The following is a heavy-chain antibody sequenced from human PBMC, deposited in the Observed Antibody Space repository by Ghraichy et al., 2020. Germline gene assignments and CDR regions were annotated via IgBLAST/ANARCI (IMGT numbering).Heavy chain of an antibody. Sequence: GGSPRLSCAASGFTVSNNYMSWVRQAPGKGLEWFSVFYSGGSTYYADSVKGRFTISRDNSKNTLYLQMNSLRVEDTAVYYCARCRMYSSGWSDWGQGTLVTVSS. D-gene: IGHD6-19*01. V-gene: IGHV3-66*01. J-gene: IGHJ4*02. CDR2: FYSGGST. CDR1: GFTVSNNY. CDR3: ARCRMYSSGWSD.